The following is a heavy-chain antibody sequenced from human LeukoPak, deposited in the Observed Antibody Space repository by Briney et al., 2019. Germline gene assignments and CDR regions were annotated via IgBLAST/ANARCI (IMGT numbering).Heavy chain of an antibody. CDR2: IYHSGST. CDR1: GYSISSGYH. J-gene: IGHJ6*03. CDR3: AGVRLGGFYYYYYMDV. Sequence: TSETLPLTCTVSGYSISSGYHWGWIRQPPGKGLEWIGSIYHSGSTYYNPSLKSRVTISVDTSKNQFSLKLSSVTAADTAVYYCAGVRLGGFYYYYYMDVWGKGTTVTVSS. V-gene: IGHV4-38-2*02. D-gene: IGHD3-10*01.